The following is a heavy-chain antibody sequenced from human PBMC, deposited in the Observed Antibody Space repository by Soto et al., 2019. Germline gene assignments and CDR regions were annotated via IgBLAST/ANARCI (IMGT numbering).Heavy chain of an antibody. Sequence: PSETLSLTCTVSGGSISSYYWSWIRQPPGKGLEWIGYIYYSGSTNYNPSLKSRVTISVDTSKNQFSLKLSSVTAADTAVYYCARDKTSPRGGSRRYYGMDVWGQGTTVTVSS. CDR3: ARDKTSPRGGSRRYYGMDV. V-gene: IGHV4-59*01. CDR1: GGSISSYY. D-gene: IGHD2-15*01. J-gene: IGHJ6*02. CDR2: IYYSGST.